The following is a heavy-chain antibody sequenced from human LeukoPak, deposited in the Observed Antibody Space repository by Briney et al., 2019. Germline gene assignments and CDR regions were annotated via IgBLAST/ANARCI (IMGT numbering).Heavy chain of an antibody. V-gene: IGHV3-23*01. CDR3: AKASSAYRPYFFDS. J-gene: IGHJ4*02. CDR1: GFTFSDYA. Sequence: GGSLRLSCAASGFTFSDYAMAWVRQAPGQGLEWVLAISGGGASTYYADSVKGRFTISRDNSKNTLFLEMSSLRAEDSALYYCAKASSAYRPYFFDSWGLGTLVTVSS. CDR2: ISGGGAST. D-gene: IGHD3-16*01.